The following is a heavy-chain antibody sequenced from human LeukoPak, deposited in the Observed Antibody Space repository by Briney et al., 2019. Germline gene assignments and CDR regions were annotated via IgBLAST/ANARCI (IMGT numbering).Heavy chain of an antibody. CDR2: IIPIFGIA. CDR3: AQAYCSSTSCYKNKVAYDY. CDR1: GGTFSSYA. D-gene: IGHD2-2*02. Sequence: SLKVSCKASGGTFSSYAISWVRQAPGQGLEWMGRIIPIFGIANYAQKFQGRVTITADKSTSTAYMELSSLRSEDTAVYYCAQAYCSSTSCYKNKVAYDYWGQGTLVTVSS. V-gene: IGHV1-69*04. J-gene: IGHJ4*02.